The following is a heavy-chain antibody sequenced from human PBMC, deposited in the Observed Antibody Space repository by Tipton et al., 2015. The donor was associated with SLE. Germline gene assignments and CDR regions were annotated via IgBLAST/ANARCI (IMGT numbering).Heavy chain of an antibody. V-gene: IGHV3-21*01. CDR3: ARAPPGTFYMDV. J-gene: IGHJ6*03. CDR2: ITRSSNLT. D-gene: IGHD1/OR15-1a*01. CDR1: EFTFSTYT. Sequence: SLRLSCEASEFTFSTYTMAWVRQAPGTGLEWVSSITRSSNLTLYGDSVRGRFTISRDNAKNSLYLQMDDLRAEDTAIYYCARAPPGTFYMDVWGKGTTVTVSS.